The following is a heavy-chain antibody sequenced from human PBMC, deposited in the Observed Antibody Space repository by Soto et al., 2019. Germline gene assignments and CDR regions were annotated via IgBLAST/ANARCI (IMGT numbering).Heavy chain of an antibody. J-gene: IGHJ4*02. Sequence: GGSLRLSCAASEFTFSSYAMSWVRQAPGTGLEWVSTISGSGGRTYYADSAKGRFTISRDNSRNTLHLQMNSLRVEDTALYYCAKTLLSTSWYGLHDYVSQGTLVTVSS. D-gene: IGHD6-13*01. CDR2: ISGSGGRT. CDR1: EFTFSSYA. CDR3: AKTLLSTSWYGLHDY. V-gene: IGHV3-23*01.